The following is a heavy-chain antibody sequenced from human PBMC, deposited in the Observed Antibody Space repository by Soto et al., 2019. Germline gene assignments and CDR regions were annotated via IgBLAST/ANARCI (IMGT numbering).Heavy chain of an antibody. CDR2: ISTGGEVT. CDR1: GFTFSNYG. J-gene: IGHJ3*01. V-gene: IGHV3-23*01. Sequence: EVQLLESGGGLVQPGGSLRLSCAASGFTFSNYGMSWVRQATGKGPEWVSIISTGGEVTHYADSVKGRFAISRDNTTNTLYLQMTRQSDEDTDVYYCTNGGGGSGYYDPSHLWGHGTLVTVSS. CDR3: TNGGGGSGYYDPSHL. D-gene: IGHD3-3*01.